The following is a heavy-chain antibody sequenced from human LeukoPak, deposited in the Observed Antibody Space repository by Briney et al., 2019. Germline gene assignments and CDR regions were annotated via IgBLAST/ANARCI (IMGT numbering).Heavy chain of an antibody. CDR3: VASYGGYVLDY. V-gene: IGHV4-59*01. J-gene: IGHJ4*02. Sequence: SETLSLTCSVSGGSIGSYHWNWIRQPSGKGLEWIGIVSNNGGTKHNPSLKSRVAISVDTSKNQFALKLSSVTAADTAVYYCVASYGGYVLDYWGQGALVIVSS. D-gene: IGHD5-12*01. CDR2: VSNNGGT. CDR1: GGSIGSYH.